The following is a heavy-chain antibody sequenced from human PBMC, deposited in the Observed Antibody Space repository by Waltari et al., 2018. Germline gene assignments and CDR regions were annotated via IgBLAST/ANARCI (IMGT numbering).Heavy chain of an antibody. CDR3: AREGEPGAGGDFDY. CDR2: IYHSGST. J-gene: IGHJ4*02. Sequence: QVQLQESGPGLAKPSETLSLTCAVAGYSISRGYYWGWLRQPPGKGLEWIGSIYHSGSTYYNPSLKSRVTISVDTSKNQYSLKLSSVTAADTAVYYGAREGEPGAGGDFDYWGQGTLVTVSS. D-gene: IGHD3-16*01. CDR1: GYSISRGYY. V-gene: IGHV4-38-2*02.